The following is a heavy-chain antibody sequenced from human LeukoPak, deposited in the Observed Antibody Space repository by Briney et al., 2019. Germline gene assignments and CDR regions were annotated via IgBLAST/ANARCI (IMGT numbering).Heavy chain of an antibody. CDR3: ARPAYCGGNCYYFPDY. J-gene: IGHJ4*02. Sequence: GGSLRLSCAASGFTFSDYFMSWIRQAPGKGLEWLSHISSSGTGYYTDSVKGRATISRDNAKNSLYLQRNSLRAEDTAVYYCARPAYCGGNCYYFPDYWGQGTLVTVSS. CDR1: GFTFSDYF. CDR2: ISSSGTG. V-gene: IGHV3-11*04. D-gene: IGHD2-21*02.